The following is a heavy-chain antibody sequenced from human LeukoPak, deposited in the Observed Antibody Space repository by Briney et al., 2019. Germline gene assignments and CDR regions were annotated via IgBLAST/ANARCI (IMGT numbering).Heavy chain of an antibody. Sequence: ASVKVSCKASGYTFTSYAMHWVRQAPGQRLEWMGWINAGNGNTKYSQEFQGRVTITRDTSASTAYMELSSLRSDDTAVYYCARDRAEHPDYYYYYYMDVWGKGTTVTVSS. CDR2: INAGNGNT. CDR3: ARDRAEHPDYYYYYYMDV. D-gene: IGHD2-21*01. CDR1: GYTFTSYA. J-gene: IGHJ6*03. V-gene: IGHV1-3*01.